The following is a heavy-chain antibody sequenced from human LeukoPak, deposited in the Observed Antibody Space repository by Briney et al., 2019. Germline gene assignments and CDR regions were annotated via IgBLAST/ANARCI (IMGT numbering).Heavy chain of an antibody. V-gene: IGHV4-59*01. CDR2: IYYSGST. CDR3: ARSSEIVATSTFDY. J-gene: IGHJ4*02. D-gene: IGHD5-12*01. CDR1: GGSISSYY. Sequence: SETLSLTCTVSGGSISSYYWSWIRQPPGKGLEWIGYIYYSGSTNYNPPLKSRVTISVDTSKNQFSLKLSSVTAADTAVYYCARSSEIVATSTFDYWGQGTLVTVSS.